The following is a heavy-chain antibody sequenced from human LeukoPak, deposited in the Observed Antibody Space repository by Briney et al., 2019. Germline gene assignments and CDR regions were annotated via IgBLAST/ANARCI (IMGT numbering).Heavy chain of an antibody. J-gene: IGHJ4*02. D-gene: IGHD6-19*01. CDR3: ARAMGIAVAGTLGGY. Sequence: ASVKVSCKASGYTFTSFGISWVRQAPGQGLEWMGIINPSGGSTSYAQKFQGRVTMTRDTSTSTVYMELSSLRSEDTAVYYCARAMGIAVAGTLGGYWGQGTLVTVSS. CDR1: GYTFTSFG. CDR2: INPSGGST. V-gene: IGHV1-46*01.